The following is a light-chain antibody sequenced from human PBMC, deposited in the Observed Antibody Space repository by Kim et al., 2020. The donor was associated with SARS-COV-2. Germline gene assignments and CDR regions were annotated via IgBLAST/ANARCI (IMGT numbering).Light chain of an antibody. J-gene: IGKJ5*01. CDR2: GAS. Sequence: SPGERATLPCRASQTVTSNFLAWYQQKSGQAPRLLISGASSRATGIPDRFSGSGSGTEFTLTISRLEPEDFAVYYCQQYLMSPITFGQGTRLEIK. CDR1: QTVTSNF. CDR3: QQYLMSPIT. V-gene: IGKV3-20*01.